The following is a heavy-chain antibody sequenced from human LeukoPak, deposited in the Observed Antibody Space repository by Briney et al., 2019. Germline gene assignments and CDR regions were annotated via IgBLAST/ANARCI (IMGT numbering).Heavy chain of an antibody. CDR1: GGTFSSYA. V-gene: IGHV1-69*05. J-gene: IGHJ5*02. CDR2: IIPIFGTA. D-gene: IGHD3-9*01. CDR3: ARVITSTGTFDP. Sequence: ASVKVSCKASGGTFSSYAISWVRQAPGQGLEWMGGIIPIFGTANYAQKFQGRVTITTDESTSTAYMELSSLRSEDPAVYYCARVITSTGTFDPWGQGTLVTVSS.